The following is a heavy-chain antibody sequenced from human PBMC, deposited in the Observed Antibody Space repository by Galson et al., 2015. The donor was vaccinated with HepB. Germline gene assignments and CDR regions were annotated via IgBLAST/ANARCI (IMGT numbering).Heavy chain of an antibody. CDR2: VSSSSSYI. CDR3: ARDTEQWSGSSFDY. D-gene: IGHD6-19*01. V-gene: IGHV3-21*01. J-gene: IGHJ4*02. CDR1: GFTFSSYS. Sequence: SLRLSCAASGFTFSSYSMNWVRQAPGKGLEWVSSVSSSSSYIYYADSVKGRFTISRDNAKNSLYLQMNSLRAEDTAVYYCARDTEQWSGSSFDYWGQGTLVTVSS.